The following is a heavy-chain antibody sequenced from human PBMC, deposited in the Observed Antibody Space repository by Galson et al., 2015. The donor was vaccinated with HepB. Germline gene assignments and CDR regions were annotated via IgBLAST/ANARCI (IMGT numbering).Heavy chain of an antibody. CDR1: GFSLSTSGMC. CDR2: IDWDDDK. D-gene: IGHD1-26*01. Sequence: PALVKPTQTLTLTCTFSGFSLSTSGMCVSWIRQPPGKALEWLARIDWDDDKYYSTSLKTRLTISKDNSKNQVVLTMTNMDPVDPPTYYCARPTLVGATHFDYWGPGTLVTVSS. CDR3: ARPTLVGATHFDY. V-gene: IGHV2-70*11. J-gene: IGHJ4*02.